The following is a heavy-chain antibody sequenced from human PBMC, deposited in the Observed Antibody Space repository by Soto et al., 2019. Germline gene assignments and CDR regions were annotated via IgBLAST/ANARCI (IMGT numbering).Heavy chain of an antibody. J-gene: IGHJ4*02. D-gene: IGHD3-16*02. V-gene: IGHV5-51*01. CDR1: GCNFTHYL. Sequence: GESLTISCQCSGCNFTHYLIGWVRQMPGKGLEWMGIIYPGDSDTTYSPSFQGQVTISADKSITTAYLQWNSLKASDTAMYYCARRSRSLLSFDYWGQGTLVTVS. CDR2: IYPGDSDT. CDR3: ARRSRSLLSFDY.